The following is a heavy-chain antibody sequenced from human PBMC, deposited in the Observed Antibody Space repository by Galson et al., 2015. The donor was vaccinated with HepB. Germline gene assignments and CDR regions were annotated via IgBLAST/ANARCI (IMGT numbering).Heavy chain of an antibody. J-gene: IGHJ6*03. D-gene: IGHD6-6*01. CDR2: ISAYNGNT. CDR3: ARCGVPPARHYHYYMDV. Sequence: SVKVSCKASGYTFTSCGISWVRQAPGQGLEWMGWISAYNGNTNYAQKLQGRVTMSTDTSTSTAYMELRSLRSDDTAVYYCARCGVPPARHYHYYMDVWGKGTTVTVSS. CDR1: GYTFTSCG. V-gene: IGHV1-18*01.